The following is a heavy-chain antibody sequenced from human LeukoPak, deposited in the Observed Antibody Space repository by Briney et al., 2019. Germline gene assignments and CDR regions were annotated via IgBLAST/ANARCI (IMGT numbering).Heavy chain of an antibody. Sequence: GGSLRLSCVASGFSFSSYGMHWVRQAPGKGLEWVAFIRYTGSDNYADSVKGRFTISRDNDKNSLYLQMNSLRVEDTAVYYCARVFRPSLTVFIIRGAFDIWGQGTMVTVSS. D-gene: IGHD3-3*01. CDR2: IRYTGSD. J-gene: IGHJ3*02. CDR1: GFSFSSYG. CDR3: ARVFRPSLTVFIIRGAFDI. V-gene: IGHV3-30*02.